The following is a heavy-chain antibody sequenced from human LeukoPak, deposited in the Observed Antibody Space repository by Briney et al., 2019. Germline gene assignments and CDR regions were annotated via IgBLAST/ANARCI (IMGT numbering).Heavy chain of an antibody. CDR1: GGSISTYY. CDR3: ARLGSGGRSFDV. V-gene: IGHV4-59*08. J-gene: IGHJ3*01. CDR2: MYNSGST. D-gene: IGHD1-26*01. Sequence: SSETLSLTCTVSGGSISTYYWSWIRQPPGKGLEWIGYMYNSGSTNYNPSLKSRVTISIDTSKNQVSLRLSSVTAADTAVDYCARLGSGGRSFDVWGQGTMVTVSS.